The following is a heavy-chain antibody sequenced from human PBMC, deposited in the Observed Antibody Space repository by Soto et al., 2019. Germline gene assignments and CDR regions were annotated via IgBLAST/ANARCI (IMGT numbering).Heavy chain of an antibody. D-gene: IGHD3-3*02. CDR3: ARDRTFPDY. V-gene: IGHV1-18*01. CDR1: GYTFSTYG. CDR2: TSANNDNT. Sequence: ASVKVSCKASGYTFSTYGITWVRQAPGQGLEWMGWTSANNDNTNYVQKFRGRVTMTTDTSTSTAYLELRSLRSDDTAVYYCARDRTFPDYWGQGTLVTVSS. J-gene: IGHJ4*02.